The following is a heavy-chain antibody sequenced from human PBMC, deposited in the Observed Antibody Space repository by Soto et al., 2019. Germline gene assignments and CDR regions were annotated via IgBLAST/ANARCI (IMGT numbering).Heavy chain of an antibody. D-gene: IGHD6-6*01. Sequence: QLQLQESGPGLVKPSETLSLTCTVSGGSISSSSYYWGWIRQPPGKGLEWIGSIYYSGSTYYNPSLKSRATISVDTSKNQFSLKLSSVTAADTAVYYCARHSGSSSSYYFDYWGQGTLVTVSS. CDR3: ARHSGSSSSYYFDY. CDR2: IYYSGST. CDR1: GGSISSSSYY. V-gene: IGHV4-39*01. J-gene: IGHJ4*02.